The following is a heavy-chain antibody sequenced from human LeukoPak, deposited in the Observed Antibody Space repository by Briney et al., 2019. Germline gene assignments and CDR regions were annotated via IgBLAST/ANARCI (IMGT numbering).Heavy chain of an antibody. J-gene: IGHJ3*02. CDR1: GFTFSSYS. CDR2: ISGSSSYI. D-gene: IGHD3-10*01. CDR3: ARAVVRGVIVPADAFDI. V-gene: IGHV3-21*01. Sequence: GGSLRLSCAASGFTFSSYSMNWVRQAPGKGLEWVSSISGSSSYIYYGDSVKGRFTISRDNAKNSLFLQMNSLRAEDTVVYYCARAVVRGVIVPADAFDIWGQGTMVTVSS.